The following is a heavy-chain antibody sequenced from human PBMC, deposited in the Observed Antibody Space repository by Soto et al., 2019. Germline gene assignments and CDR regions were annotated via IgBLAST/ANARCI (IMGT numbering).Heavy chain of an antibody. V-gene: IGHV4-59*08. Sequence: QVQLQESGPGLVKPSETLSLTCTVSSDSSSSYKWSWIRQTPGKGLEWIGNIENNGGISYNPSLRSRITNTISIDTSTKQVSMRLSSVTAADTAVYYCVRQGFGPLHGLVDVWGQGTTVTVSS. D-gene: IGHD3-10*01. CDR1: SDSSSSYK. CDR2: IENNGGI. J-gene: IGHJ6*02. CDR3: VRQGFGPLHGLVDV.